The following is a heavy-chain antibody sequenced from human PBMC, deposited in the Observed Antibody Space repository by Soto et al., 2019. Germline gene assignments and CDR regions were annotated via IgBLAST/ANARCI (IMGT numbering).Heavy chain of an antibody. V-gene: IGHV3-21*06. CDR3: ARESEDPTSNFHX. CDR1: GFTFTRYS. J-gene: IGHJ4*02. CDR2: ISSTTNYI. Sequence: PGGSLRLSCAASGFTFTRYSMNWVRQAPGKGLEWVSSISSTTNYIYYGDSMKGRFTISRDNAKNSLYLEMNSLRAEDTAVYYCARESEDPTSNFHXWGQATMVTVSX.